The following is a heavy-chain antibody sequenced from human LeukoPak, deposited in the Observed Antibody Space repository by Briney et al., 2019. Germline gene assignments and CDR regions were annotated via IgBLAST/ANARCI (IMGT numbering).Heavy chain of an antibody. CDR1: GGTFSSYA. V-gene: IGHV1-18*01. D-gene: IGHD2-2*01. J-gene: IGHJ6*04. CDR3: ARDGAIVVVPASLRMDV. Sequence: ASVKVSCKASGGTFSSYAISWVRQAPGQGLEWMGWISAYNGNTNYAQKLQGRVTMTTDTSTSTAYMELRSLRSDDTAVYYCARDGAIVVVPASLRMDVWGKGTTVTVSS. CDR2: ISAYNGNT.